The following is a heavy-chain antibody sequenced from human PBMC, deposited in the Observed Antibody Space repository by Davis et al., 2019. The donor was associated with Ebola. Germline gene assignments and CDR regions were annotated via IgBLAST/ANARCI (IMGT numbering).Heavy chain of an antibody. Sequence: GGSLRLSCAASGFTLNSCAMFWVCQAPGKGLEWVATISFDGTNKFYTDSVRGRFTISRDDSRNTMYLQMNSLRADDTALYYCAKGTPMILRVSNWFDPWGQGTLVTVSS. CDR1: GFTLNSCA. D-gene: IGHD2-8*01. CDR2: ISFDGTNK. V-gene: IGHV3-30*18. CDR3: AKGTPMILRVSNWFDP. J-gene: IGHJ5*02.